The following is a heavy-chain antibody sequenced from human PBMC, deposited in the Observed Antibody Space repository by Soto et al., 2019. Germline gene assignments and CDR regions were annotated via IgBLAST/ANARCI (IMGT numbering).Heavy chain of an antibody. J-gene: IGHJ4*02. CDR2: ISGSSSTI. V-gene: IGHV3-48*02. D-gene: IGHD2-8*01. CDR1: GFTFNSYS. CDR3: AKCITALEPIYY. Sequence: GGSLRLSCAAYGFTFNSYSMNWVRQAPGKGLEWVSYISGSSSTIYYADSVKGRFTISRDNAKNSLYLQMNSLRDEDTAVYYCAKCITALEPIYYWGQGTLVTVSS.